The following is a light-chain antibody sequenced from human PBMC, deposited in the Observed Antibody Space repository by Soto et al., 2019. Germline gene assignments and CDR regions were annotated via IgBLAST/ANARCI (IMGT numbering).Light chain of an antibody. V-gene: IGLV2-23*02. CDR1: SSDVGSYNL. Sequence: QSALTQPASVSGSPGQSITIFCTGTSSDVGSYNLVSWYQQYPGKAPKLMIYEVSKRPSGVSNRFSGSKSGNTASLTISGLQAEDEDDYYCCSYAGRSTPYVFGTGTKVTVL. CDR3: CSYAGRSTPYV. J-gene: IGLJ1*01. CDR2: EVS.